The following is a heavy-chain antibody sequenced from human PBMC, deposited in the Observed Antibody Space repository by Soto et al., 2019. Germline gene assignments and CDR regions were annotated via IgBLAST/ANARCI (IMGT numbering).Heavy chain of an antibody. CDR2: IIPIFGTA. CDR3: ARVGEGVRGMGPFDY. J-gene: IGHJ4*02. D-gene: IGHD3-10*01. Sequence: QVRLVQSGAEVKKPGSSVKVSCKASGGTFSSYAMSWVRQAPGQGLEWMGGIIPIFGTANYAQKFQGRVTITADESTSTAYMEVSSLRSEDTAVYYCARVGEGVRGMGPFDYWGQGTLVTVSS. V-gene: IGHV1-69*01. CDR1: GGTFSSYA.